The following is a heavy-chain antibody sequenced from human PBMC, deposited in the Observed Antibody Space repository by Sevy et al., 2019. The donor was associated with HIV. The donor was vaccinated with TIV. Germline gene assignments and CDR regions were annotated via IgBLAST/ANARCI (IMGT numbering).Heavy chain of an antibody. D-gene: IGHD6-19*01. Sequence: GGSLRLSCVASVFTFSTYGMHWIRQAPGKGLEWVAVIWYDGSNKEYVDSVKGRFTISRDNSKDTLYLQMNSLRAEDTAVYYCARENIAVAGIGYYFDHWGQGTLVTVSS. CDR1: VFTFSTYG. J-gene: IGHJ4*02. CDR3: ARENIAVAGIGYYFDH. CDR2: IWYDGSNK. V-gene: IGHV3-33*01.